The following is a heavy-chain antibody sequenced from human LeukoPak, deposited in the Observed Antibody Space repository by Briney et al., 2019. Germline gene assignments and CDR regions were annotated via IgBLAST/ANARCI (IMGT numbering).Heavy chain of an antibody. D-gene: IGHD2-2*02. CDR3: ASLKGYCSSTSCYTYNWFDP. V-gene: IGHV3-48*01. J-gene: IGHJ5*02. CDR1: GFTFSSYS. CDR2: ISSSNSTI. Sequence: PGGSLRLXCAASGFTFSSYSMNWVRQAPGKGLEWVSYISSSNSTIYYADSVKGRFTISRDNAKNSLYLQMNSLRAEDTAVYYCASLKGYCSSTSCYTYNWFDPWGQGTLVTVSS.